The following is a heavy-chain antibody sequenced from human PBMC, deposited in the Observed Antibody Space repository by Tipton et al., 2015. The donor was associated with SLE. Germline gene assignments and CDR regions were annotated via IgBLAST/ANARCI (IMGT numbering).Heavy chain of an antibody. V-gene: IGHV1-2*02. Sequence: QLVQSGAEVKKPGASVKVSCKASGYTFTSYGISWVRQAPGQGLEWMGWINPNSGGTNYAQKFQGRVAMTRDTSISTAYMELSRLRSDDTAVYYCARVGNSGSYRRAFDIWGQGTMVTVSS. D-gene: IGHD1-26*01. CDR3: ARVGNSGSYRRAFDI. CDR2: INPNSGGT. CDR1: GYTFTSYG. J-gene: IGHJ3*02.